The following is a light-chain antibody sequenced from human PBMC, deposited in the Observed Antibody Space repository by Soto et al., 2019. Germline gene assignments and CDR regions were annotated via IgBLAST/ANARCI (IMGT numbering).Light chain of an antibody. CDR2: WAS. CDR1: QSVLYSSNNKNY. CDR3: QQYYSTPYT. V-gene: IGKV4-1*01. J-gene: IGKJ2*01. Sequence: DIVMTQSPDSLAVSLGERATINCKSSQSVLYSSNNKNYLGWYQQKPGQTPKLLIYWASTRDSGVPDRFSGRGSGTDFTLTISSLQAEDVAVYYCQQYYSTPYTFGQGTRLEIK.